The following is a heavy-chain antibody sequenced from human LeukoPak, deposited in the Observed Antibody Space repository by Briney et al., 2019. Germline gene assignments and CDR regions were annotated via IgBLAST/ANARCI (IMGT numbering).Heavy chain of an antibody. J-gene: IGHJ5*02. V-gene: IGHV4-30-2*01. CDR2: IYHSGST. CDR3: ARGGVHYGDLTNWFDP. D-gene: IGHD4-17*01. Sequence: SETLSLTCAVSGGSISSGGYSWSWIRQPPGKGLEWIGYIYHSGSTYYNPSLKSRVTISVDRSKNQFSLKLSSVTAADTAEYYCARGGVHYGDLTNWFDPWGQGTLVTVSS. CDR1: GGSISSGGYS.